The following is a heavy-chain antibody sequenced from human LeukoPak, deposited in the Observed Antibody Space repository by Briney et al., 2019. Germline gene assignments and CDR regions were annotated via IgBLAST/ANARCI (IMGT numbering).Heavy chain of an antibody. V-gene: IGHV4-31*03. CDR2: IYYSGST. D-gene: IGHD2-2*01. CDR3: ARDGGARYCSSTSCYRGGSWFDP. Sequence: SETLSLTCTVSGGPISSGGYYWSWIRQHPGKGLEWIGYIYYSGSTYYNPSLKSRVTISVDTSKNQFSLKLSSVTAADTAVYYCARDGGARYCSSTSCYRGGSWFDPWGQGTLVTVSS. J-gene: IGHJ5*02. CDR1: GGPISSGGYY.